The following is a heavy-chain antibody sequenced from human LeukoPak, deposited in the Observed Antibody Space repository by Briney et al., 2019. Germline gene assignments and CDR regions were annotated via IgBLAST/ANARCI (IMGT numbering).Heavy chain of an antibody. CDR1: GGSITSSNYF. V-gene: IGHV4-39*07. CDR2: INYSGST. Sequence: SETLSLTCTVSGGSITSSNYFWGWIRQSPGKGLEWIGSINYSGSTYYNPSLKSRVTISVETSKIQFSLKLSSVTAADSAVYYCARDSCSSTSCRRKFDNWGQGTLVTVSS. CDR3: ARDSCSSTSCRRKFDN. J-gene: IGHJ4*02. D-gene: IGHD2-2*01.